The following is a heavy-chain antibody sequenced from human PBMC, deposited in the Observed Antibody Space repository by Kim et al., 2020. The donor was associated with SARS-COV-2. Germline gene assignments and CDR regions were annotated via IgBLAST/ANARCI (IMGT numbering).Heavy chain of an antibody. V-gene: IGHV3-43*02. J-gene: IGHJ5*02. D-gene: IGHD1-26*01. CDR2: ISGDGGST. CDR1: GFTFDDYA. Sequence: GGSLRLSCAASGFTFDDYAMHWVRQAPGKGLEWVSLISGDGGSTYYADSVKGRFTISRDNSKNSLYLQMNSLRTEDTALYYCAKDTGVYSGSKNTWFDPWGQGTLVTVSS. CDR3: AKDTGVYSGSKNTWFDP.